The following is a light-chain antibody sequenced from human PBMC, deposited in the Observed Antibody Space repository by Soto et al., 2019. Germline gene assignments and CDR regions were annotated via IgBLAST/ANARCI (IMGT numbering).Light chain of an antibody. CDR2: DVS. Sequence: QSVLTQPAPVSGSPGQSITISCTGTSSDVGAYNYVSWYQQHPGKAPKLMIYDVSNRPSGVSNRFSGSKSGNTASLTISGLQAEDEADYYCSSYTSSSTYVFGTGTKVTVL. J-gene: IGLJ1*01. V-gene: IGLV2-14*03. CDR3: SSYTSSSTYV. CDR1: SSDVGAYNY.